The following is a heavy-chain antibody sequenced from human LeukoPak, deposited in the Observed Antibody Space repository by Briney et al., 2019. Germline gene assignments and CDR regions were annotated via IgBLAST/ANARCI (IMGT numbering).Heavy chain of an antibody. CDR1: GFTVNINY. Sequence: GGSLRLSCAASGFTVNINYMSWVRQAPGKGLEWVSLIYSGGSTYYADSVKGRFIISRDNSKNTLYLQMNSLRAEDTAVYNCARVSTVTTSWYFDLWGRGTLVTVSS. J-gene: IGHJ2*01. CDR3: ARVSTVTTSWYFDL. CDR2: IYSGGST. D-gene: IGHD4-17*01. V-gene: IGHV3-66*01.